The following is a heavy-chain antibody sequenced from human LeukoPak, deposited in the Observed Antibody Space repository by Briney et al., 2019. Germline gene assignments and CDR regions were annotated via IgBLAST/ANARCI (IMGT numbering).Heavy chain of an antibody. Sequence: GASVKVSCKASGGTFSSYAISWVRQAPGQGLEWMGGIIPIFGTANYAQKFQGRVTITADKSTSTAYMELSSLRSEDTAVYYCASYGSGSYQFDYWGQGTLVTVSS. CDR3: ASYGSGSYQFDY. D-gene: IGHD3-10*01. V-gene: IGHV1-69*06. CDR1: GGTFSSYA. J-gene: IGHJ4*02. CDR2: IIPIFGTA.